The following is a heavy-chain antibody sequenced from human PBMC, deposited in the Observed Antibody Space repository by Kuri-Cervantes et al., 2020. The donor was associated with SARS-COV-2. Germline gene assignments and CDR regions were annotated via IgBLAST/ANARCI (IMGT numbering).Heavy chain of an antibody. CDR1: GFTFSDYY. CDR2: ISSSGSTI. J-gene: IGHJ4*02. D-gene: IGHD1-26*01. CDR3: ARDLPLGELLEFGFDY. V-gene: IGHV3-11*01. Sequence: GESLKISCAASGFTFSDYYMSWIRQAPGKGLEWVSYISSSGSTIYYADSVKGRFTISRDNAKNSLYLQMNSLRSDDTAVYYCARDLPLGELLEFGFDYWGQGTLVTVSS.